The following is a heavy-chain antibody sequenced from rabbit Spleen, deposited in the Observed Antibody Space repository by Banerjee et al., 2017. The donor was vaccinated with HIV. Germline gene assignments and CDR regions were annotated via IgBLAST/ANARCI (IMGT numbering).Heavy chain of an antibody. J-gene: IGHJ6*01. Sequence: QSLEESGGDLVKPGASLTLTCTASGFSFTYIDYLCWVRQPPGKGPEWIACVAAGVSGTTYYATWAKGRFTISNPSSTTVTLQMTSLTAADTATYFCARDTSSSFSSYGMDLWGPGTLVTVS. D-gene: IGHD1-1*01. CDR2: VAAGVSGTT. CDR1: GFSFTYIDY. V-gene: IGHV1S40*01. CDR3: ARDTSSSFSSYGMDL.